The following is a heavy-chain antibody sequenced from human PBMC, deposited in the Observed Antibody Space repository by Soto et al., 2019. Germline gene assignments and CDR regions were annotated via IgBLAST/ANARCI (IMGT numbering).Heavy chain of an antibody. CDR3: ARFDSSGYPCDY. CDR1: GFTFSDYY. V-gene: IGHV3-11*03. J-gene: IGHJ4*02. D-gene: IGHD3-22*01. Sequence: LRLSCAASGFTFSDYYMSWIRQAPGKGLEWVSYISSSSSYTNYADSVKGRFTISRDNAKNSLYLQMNSLRAEDTAVYYCARFDSSGYPCDYWGQGTLVTVS. CDR2: ISSSSSYT.